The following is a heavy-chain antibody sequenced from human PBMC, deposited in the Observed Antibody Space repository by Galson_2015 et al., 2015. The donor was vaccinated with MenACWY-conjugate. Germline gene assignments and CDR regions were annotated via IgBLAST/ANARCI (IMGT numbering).Heavy chain of an antibody. CDR2: VSTRSTAI. CDR1: GFTFSIYS. Sequence: SLRLSCADSGFTFSIYSMNWVRQAPGKGLEWVSYVSTRSTAIYYADSVKGRFTISRDNAKNSLYLQMNSLRAEDTAVYYCARGCCDGGNCYGLPHQAIDVSGQGTTVTVSS. D-gene: IGHD2-15*01. CDR3: ARGCCDGGNCYGLPHQAIDV. V-gene: IGHV3-48*04. J-gene: IGHJ6*02.